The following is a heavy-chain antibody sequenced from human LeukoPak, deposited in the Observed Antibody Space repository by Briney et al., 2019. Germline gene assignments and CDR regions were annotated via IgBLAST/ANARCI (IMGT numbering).Heavy chain of an antibody. D-gene: IGHD3-10*01. V-gene: IGHV3-23*01. Sequence: GGSLRLSCAASGFNFSSYSMNWVRQAPGKGLEWVSAISGSGGTTYYADSVKGRFTISRDNSKNTLYLQMNSLRAEDTALYYCAKTMVRGVIIPFDSWGQGTLVTVSS. J-gene: IGHJ4*02. CDR3: AKTMVRGVIIPFDS. CDR1: GFNFSSYS. CDR2: ISGSGGTT.